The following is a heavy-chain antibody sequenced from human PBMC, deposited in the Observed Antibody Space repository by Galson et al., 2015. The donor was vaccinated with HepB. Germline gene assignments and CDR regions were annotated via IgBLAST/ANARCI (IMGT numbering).Heavy chain of an antibody. CDR3: ARVTATYSIYASRLPYYYYYMVV. J-gene: IGHJ6*03. V-gene: IGHV3-7*03. D-gene: IGHD4-11*01. CDR1: GLTFSSYW. Sequence: SLRLSCAASGLTFSSYWMSWVRQAPGKGLAWVANIKQDGSEKYYVDSVKGRFTISRDNAKNSLYLQMNSLRAEDTAVYYCARVTATYSIYASRLPYYYYYMVVWGKGTTVTVSS. CDR2: IKQDGSEK.